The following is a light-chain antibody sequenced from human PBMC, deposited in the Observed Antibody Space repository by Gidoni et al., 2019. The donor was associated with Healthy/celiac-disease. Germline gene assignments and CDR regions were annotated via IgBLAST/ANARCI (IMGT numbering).Light chain of an antibody. V-gene: IGKV4-1*01. CDR3: QQYYSTPPYT. CDR1: QSVLSSSNNKNY. J-gene: IGKJ2*01. Sequence: IVMTQSPDSLAVSLGERATLNCKSSQSVLSSSNNKNYLAWYQQKPGQPPKLLIYWAATREAGVPDRISGRGSGTDFTLTISSLQAEDVAVYYCQQYYSTPPYTFGQXTKLEIK. CDR2: WAA.